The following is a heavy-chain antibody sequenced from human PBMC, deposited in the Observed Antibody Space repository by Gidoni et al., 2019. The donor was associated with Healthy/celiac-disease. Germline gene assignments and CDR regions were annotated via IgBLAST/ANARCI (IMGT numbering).Heavy chain of an antibody. D-gene: IGHD6-19*01. CDR2: ISYDGSNK. CDR3: ARPGIAVAGEGYYYYYGMDV. CDR1: GFTFSSFA. J-gene: IGHJ6*02. Sequence: QVQLVESGGGVVQPGRSLRLSCAASGFTFSSFAMHWVRQAPGKGLELVAVISYDGSNKYYADSVKGRFTISRDNSKNTLYLQMNSLRAEDTAVYYCARPGIAVAGEGYYYYYGMDVWGQGTTVTVSS. V-gene: IGHV3-30-3*01.